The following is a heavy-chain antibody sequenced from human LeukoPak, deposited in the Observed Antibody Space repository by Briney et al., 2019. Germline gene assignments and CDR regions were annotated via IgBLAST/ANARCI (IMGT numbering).Heavy chain of an antibody. V-gene: IGHV1-24*01. J-gene: IGHJ6*03. CDR3: AGGDHGSTLGGNYYYNIDV. CDR2: FDPEDGET. CDR1: GYTLTELS. D-gene: IGHD3-16*01. Sequence: ASVKVSCKVSGYTLTELSMHWLRQAPGKGLEWMGGFDPEDGETIYAQKFQGRVTITTDESTTTAYMELPSLTSEDSGVYYCAGGDHGSTLGGNYYYNIDVWGKGTTVTVSS.